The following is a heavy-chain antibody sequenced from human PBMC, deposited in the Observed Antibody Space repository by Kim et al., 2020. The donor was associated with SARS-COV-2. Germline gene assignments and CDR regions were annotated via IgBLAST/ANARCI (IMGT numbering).Heavy chain of an antibody. CDR3: ARRISGSYYYGMDV. V-gene: IGHV6-1*01. Sequence: AVSVKSRITINPETSKNQFYLQLNSVTPEDTAVYYCARRISGSYYYGMDVWGQGTTVTVSS. J-gene: IGHJ6*02. D-gene: IGHD1-26*01.